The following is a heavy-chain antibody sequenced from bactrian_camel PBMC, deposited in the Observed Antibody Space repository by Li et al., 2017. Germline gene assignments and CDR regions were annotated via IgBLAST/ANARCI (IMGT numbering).Heavy chain of an antibody. Sequence: HVQLVESGGGLVQPGGSLRLSCAASGFPFSSVTLTWVRQTPGKGLEWVSRIASAGSNPSYADTVQGRFTISRDNAKNTMYLQMNSLEPEDTAMYYCAIPRSRPFSSSRCFDLINQDADLGQGTQVTVS. D-gene: IGHD1*01. CDR2: IASAGSNP. CDR1: GFPFSSVT. J-gene: IGHJ4*01. V-gene: IGHV3-2*01.